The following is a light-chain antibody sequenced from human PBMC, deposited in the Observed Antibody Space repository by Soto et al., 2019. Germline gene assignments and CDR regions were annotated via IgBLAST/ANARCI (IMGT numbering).Light chain of an antibody. CDR2: DAS. CDR1: QDINKN. CDR3: QQYESLTLT. V-gene: IGKV1-33*01. Sequence: DIQMTQSPSSLSASVGHRFTITCQASQDINKNLIWYQQKPGKAPKLLIYDASDLETGVPSRLSGSGYGTGFTFTISSMQHEDFETYYCQQYESLTLTFGQGTRLEIK. J-gene: IGKJ5*01.